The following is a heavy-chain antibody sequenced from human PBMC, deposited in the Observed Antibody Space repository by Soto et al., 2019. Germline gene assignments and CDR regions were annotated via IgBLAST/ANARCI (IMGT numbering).Heavy chain of an antibody. J-gene: IGHJ4*02. CDR1: GYTFTSYG. CDR2: ISAYNGNT. V-gene: IGHV1-18*04. Sequence: ASVKVSCKASGYTFTSYGISWVRQAPGQGLEWMGWISAYNGNTNYAQKLQGRVTMTTDTSTSTAYMELNSLRSEDTAVYYCAGRCDGTNCLAHFDYWGQGTLVTVSS. CDR3: AGRCDGTNCLAHFDY. D-gene: IGHD2-2*01.